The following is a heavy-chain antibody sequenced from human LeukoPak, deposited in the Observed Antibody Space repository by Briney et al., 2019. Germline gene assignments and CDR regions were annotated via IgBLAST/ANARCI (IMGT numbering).Heavy chain of an antibody. CDR3: ARGPDGYIYSDD. CDR1: GYTFTSNN. CDR2: IISNGGST. J-gene: IGHJ4*02. Sequence: SETLSFTASGYTFTSNNMHWGRHAHGPGQERMGRIISNGGSTAYAQTLQGRVTMTRDTSTSKVYMELNSLRPEDTAVYYCARGPDGYIYSDDWGQGTPVTVSS. V-gene: IGHV1-46*01. D-gene: IGHD5-12*01.